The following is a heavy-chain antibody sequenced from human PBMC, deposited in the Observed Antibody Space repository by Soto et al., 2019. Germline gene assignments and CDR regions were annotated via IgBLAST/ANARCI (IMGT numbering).Heavy chain of an antibody. D-gene: IGHD4-17*01. V-gene: IGHV4-4*07. CDR2: IYTSGST. Sequence: QVQLQESGPGLVKPSETLSLTCTVSGGSISSYYWSWIRQPAGKGLEWIGRIYTSGSTNYNPSLKSRVTMSVDTSKNQFSLKLSSVTAADTAVYYCARDRDYGDYIFEMSGGMDVWGQGTTVTVSS. CDR1: GGSISSYY. CDR3: ARDRDYGDYIFEMSGGMDV. J-gene: IGHJ6*02.